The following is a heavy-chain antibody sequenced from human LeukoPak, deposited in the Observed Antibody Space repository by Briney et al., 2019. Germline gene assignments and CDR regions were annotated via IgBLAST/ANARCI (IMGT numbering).Heavy chain of an antibody. Sequence: ASVKVSCKASGYTFTSYGISWVRQAPGQGLEWMGWMNPNSGNTGYAQKFQGRVTMTRNTSISTAYMELSSLRSEDTAVYYCARGTGYSSSWTGQWDWGQGTLVTVSS. CDR2: MNPNSGNT. CDR1: GYTFTSYG. D-gene: IGHD6-13*01. CDR3: ARGTGYSSSWTGQWD. V-gene: IGHV1-8*02. J-gene: IGHJ4*02.